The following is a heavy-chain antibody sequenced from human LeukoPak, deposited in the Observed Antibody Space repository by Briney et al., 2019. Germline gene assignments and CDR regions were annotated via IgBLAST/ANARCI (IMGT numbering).Heavy chain of an antibody. Sequence: SETLSLTCTVSGGSISSYYWSWIRQPPGKGLEWIGYIYYSGSTNYNPSLKSRVTISVDTSKNQFSLKLSSVTAADTAVYYCARDRGDYYDTRWDAFDIWGQGTMVTVSS. CDR2: IYYSGST. CDR3: ARDRGDYYDTRWDAFDI. J-gene: IGHJ3*02. D-gene: IGHD3-22*01. V-gene: IGHV4-59*01. CDR1: GGSISSYY.